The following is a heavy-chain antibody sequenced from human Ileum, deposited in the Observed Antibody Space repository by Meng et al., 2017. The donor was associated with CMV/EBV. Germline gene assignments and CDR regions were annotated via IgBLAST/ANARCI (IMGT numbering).Heavy chain of an antibody. CDR1: GDSITSDNY. CDR3: VIMRPTLRRVES. J-gene: IGHJ5*01. Sequence: GSLRLSCVVSGDSITSDNYWTWLRQSSGKGLEWVGEIYHTGFAKYNPSLKSRVTISLDKSNNQVSLKLSSVVAADTAIYYCVIMRPTLRRVESWGQGTLVTVSS. CDR2: IYHTGFA. D-gene: IGHD3-16*01. V-gene: IGHV4-4*02.